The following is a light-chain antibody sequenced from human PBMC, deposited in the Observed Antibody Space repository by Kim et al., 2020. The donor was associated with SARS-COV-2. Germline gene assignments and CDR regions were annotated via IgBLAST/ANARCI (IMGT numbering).Light chain of an antibody. CDR1: SGHSSYA. CDR2: LNSDGSH. Sequence: QPVLTQSPSASASLGASVKLTCTLSSGHSSYAIAWHQQQPEKGPRYLMKLNSDGSHSKGDGIPDRFSGSSSGAERYLTISSLQSEDEADYYGQTWGTGIHVFGTGTKVTVL. V-gene: IGLV4-69*01. J-gene: IGLJ1*01. CDR3: QTWGTGIHV.